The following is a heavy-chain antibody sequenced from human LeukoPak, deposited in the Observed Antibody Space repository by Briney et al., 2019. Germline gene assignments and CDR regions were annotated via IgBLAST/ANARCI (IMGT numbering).Heavy chain of an antibody. J-gene: IGHJ3*02. Sequence: PSETLSLTCAVYGGSFSGYYWSWIRQPPGKGLEWIGEINHSGSTNYRPSLKSRVTISVDTSKNQFSLKLSSVTAADTAVYYCARGGVITIFGVVRRRAFDIWGQGTMVTVSS. D-gene: IGHD3-3*01. CDR3: ARGGVITIFGVVRRRAFDI. V-gene: IGHV4-34*01. CDR1: GGSFSGYY. CDR2: INHSGST.